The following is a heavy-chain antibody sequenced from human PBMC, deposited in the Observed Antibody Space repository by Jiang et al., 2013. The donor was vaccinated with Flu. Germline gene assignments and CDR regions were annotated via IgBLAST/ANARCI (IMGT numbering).Heavy chain of an antibody. CDR2: IYPGDSDT. J-gene: IGHJ4*02. Sequence: GAEVKKPGESLKISCKGSGYSFTSYWIGWVRQMPGKGLEWMGIIYPGDSDTRYSPSFQGQVTISADKSISTAYLQWSSLKASDTAMYYCVSSPQYGDYARAYDYWGQGTLVTVSS. D-gene: IGHD4-17*01. CDR1: GYSFTSYW. V-gene: IGHV5-51*01. CDR3: VSSPQYGDYARAYDY.